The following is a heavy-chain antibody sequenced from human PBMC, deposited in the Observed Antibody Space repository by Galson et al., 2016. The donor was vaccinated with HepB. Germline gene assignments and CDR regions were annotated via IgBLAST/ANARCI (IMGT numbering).Heavy chain of an antibody. Sequence: SLRLSCAASGFTFSSYAMNWVRQAPGEGLEWVSYISSSSRTIYYADSVKGRFTISRDNAKNSLYLQMNRLGVEDTAVYYCARDSLPYISAAGFSWFDYWGQGTLVTVSS. CDR3: ARDSLPYISAAGFSWFDY. CDR2: ISSSSRTI. V-gene: IGHV3-48*04. D-gene: IGHD6-13*01. CDR1: GFTFSSYA. J-gene: IGHJ4*02.